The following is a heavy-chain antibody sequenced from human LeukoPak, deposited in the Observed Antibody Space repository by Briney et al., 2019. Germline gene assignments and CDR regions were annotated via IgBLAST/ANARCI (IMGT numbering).Heavy chain of an antibody. CDR1: GRSFSGYY. Sequence: SETLSLTRAVYGRSFSGYYWSWIRQPPGKGLECIGEINHSGSTNYNPSLKSRVTISVDTSKNQFSLKVSSVTAADTAVYYCARLSRGAAAGFDYWGQGTLVTVSS. J-gene: IGHJ4*02. V-gene: IGHV4-34*01. CDR3: ARLSRGAAAGFDY. D-gene: IGHD6-13*01. CDR2: INHSGST.